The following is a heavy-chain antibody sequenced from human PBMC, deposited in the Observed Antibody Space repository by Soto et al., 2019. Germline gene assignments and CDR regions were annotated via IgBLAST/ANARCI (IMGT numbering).Heavy chain of an antibody. J-gene: IGHJ4*02. D-gene: IGHD4-17*01. CDR3: PNYMRQSASYGFDH. Sequence: SETLSLTCTVSGGSISYKYWSWIRQPPGNTLEWIGYVYSSGNTNYNPSLNSRVAMSIDTSRNQFSLTLHSLTAADTAIYYSPNYMRQSASYGFDHWGQGLLVSVS. CDR2: VYSSGNT. CDR1: GGSISYKY. V-gene: IGHV4-59*08.